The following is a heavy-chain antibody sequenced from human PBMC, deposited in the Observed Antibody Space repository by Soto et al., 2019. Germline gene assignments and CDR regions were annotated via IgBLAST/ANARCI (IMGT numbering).Heavy chain of an antibody. D-gene: IGHD3-10*01. CDR1: GGSISSGGYY. V-gene: IGHV4-31*03. J-gene: IGHJ6*03. Sequence: SETLSLTCTVSGGSISSGGYYWSWIRQHPGKGLEWIGYIYYSGSTYYNPSLKSRVTISVDTSKNQFSLKLSSVTAADTAVYYCAGVGHYGSGSYYPPDYYYYYMDVWGKGTTVTVS. CDR2: IYYSGST. CDR3: AGVGHYGSGSYYPPDYYYYYMDV.